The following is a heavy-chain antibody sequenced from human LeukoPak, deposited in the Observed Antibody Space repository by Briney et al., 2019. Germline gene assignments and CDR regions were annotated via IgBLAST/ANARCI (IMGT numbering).Heavy chain of an antibody. CDR1: GGTFSSYA. V-gene: IGHV1-69*13. D-gene: IGHD5-18*01. CDR3: ATLSYSYGHHGSY. Sequence: ASVKVSCKASGGTFSSYAISWVRQAPGQGLEGMGRIIPIFCTANYAQKFQGRVTITADESTSTAYMELSSLRSEDTAVYCCATLSYSYGHHGSYWGQGTLVTVSS. CDR2: IIPIFCTA. J-gene: IGHJ4*02.